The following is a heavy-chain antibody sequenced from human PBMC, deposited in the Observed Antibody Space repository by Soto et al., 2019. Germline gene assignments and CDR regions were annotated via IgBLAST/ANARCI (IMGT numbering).Heavy chain of an antibody. CDR1: GYTLTSYA. D-gene: IGHD3-3*01. CDR3: AREDYDFWSGPEYYYMDV. CDR2: INAGNGNT. J-gene: IGHJ6*03. V-gene: IGHV1-3*01. Sequence: ASVKVACKASGYTLTSYAMHWVRQATGQRLEWMGWINAGNGNTKYSQKFQGRVTITRDTSASTAYMELSSLRSEDTAVYYCAREDYDFWSGPEYYYMDVWGKGTTVTVSS.